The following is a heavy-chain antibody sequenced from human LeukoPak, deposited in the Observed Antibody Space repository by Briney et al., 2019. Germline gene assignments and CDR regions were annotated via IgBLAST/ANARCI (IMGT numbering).Heavy chain of an antibody. CDR1: GFTFDGYA. J-gene: IGHJ4*02. V-gene: IGHV3-9*03. CDR3: ARGPSIVGGEFDY. D-gene: IGHD1-26*01. Sequence: PGRSLRLSCAASGFTFDGYAMHWVRQAPGKGLEWVSGISWNSGTIGYADSVKGRFTISRDNAKNSLYLHMNSLRAEDMALYYCARGPSIVGGEFDYWGQGALVTVSS. CDR2: ISWNSGTI.